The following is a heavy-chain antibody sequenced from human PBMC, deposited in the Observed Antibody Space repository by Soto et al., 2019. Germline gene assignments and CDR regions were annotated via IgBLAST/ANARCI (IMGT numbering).Heavy chain of an antibody. CDR3: ERHRLRPSNSSRDV. V-gene: IGHV5-10-1*01. Sequence: GESVKISCNGFADNFIDYWTTCLRQTPGKALEWMGRIDSTFSYRTYTPSFRGHGSISLDKTIPTAYLQWNRLEASHTAVYYCERHRLRPSNSSRDVWGQGTTVTVSS. D-gene: IGHD3-16*01. CDR2: IDSTFSYR. CDR1: ADNFIDYW. J-gene: IGHJ6*02.